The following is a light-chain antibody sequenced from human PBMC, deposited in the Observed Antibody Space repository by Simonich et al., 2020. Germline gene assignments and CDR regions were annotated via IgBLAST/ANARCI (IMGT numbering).Light chain of an antibody. CDR3: SSYAGSNNVV. V-gene: IGLV2-14*03. CDR1: TSDVGGYNY. Sequence: QSALTQPASVSGSPGQSITISCTGTTSDVGGYNYVSWYQQHPGKAPKLMIYDVSNRPSGVSKRFSGSKSGNTASLTVSGLQAEDEADYYCSSYAGSNNVVFGGGTKLTVL. J-gene: IGLJ2*01. CDR2: DVS.